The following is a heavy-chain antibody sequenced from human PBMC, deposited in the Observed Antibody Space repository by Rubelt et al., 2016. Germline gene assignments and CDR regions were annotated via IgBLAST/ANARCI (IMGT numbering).Heavy chain of an antibody. CDR1: GGSFSGYY. CDR3: ARAGLTYYYYYGMDV. Sequence: QVQLQQWGAGLLKPSETLSLTCAVYGGSFSGYYWSWIRQPPGKGLEWIGEINHSGSTNYNPSLKSRVTISVDTSKNQFSLKLSSVTAADTAVYYCARAGLTYYYYYGMDVWGQGTTVTVSS. CDR2: INHSGST. J-gene: IGHJ6*02. V-gene: IGHV4-34*01.